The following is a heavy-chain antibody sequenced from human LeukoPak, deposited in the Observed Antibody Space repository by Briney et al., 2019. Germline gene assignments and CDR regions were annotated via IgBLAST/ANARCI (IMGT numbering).Heavy chain of an antibody. J-gene: IGHJ4*02. V-gene: IGHV3-7*01. CDR2: INQDASEK. Sequence: PGGSLRLSCTAPGFSFGSYYISWVRQAPGKGLEWVASINQDASEKNYVDSVRGRFTISRDNAKNSLYLQMNSLRAADTAVYYCARSTGWYPFPDYWGQGTLVTVSS. CDR3: ARSTGWYPFPDY. CDR1: GFSFGSYY. D-gene: IGHD6-19*01.